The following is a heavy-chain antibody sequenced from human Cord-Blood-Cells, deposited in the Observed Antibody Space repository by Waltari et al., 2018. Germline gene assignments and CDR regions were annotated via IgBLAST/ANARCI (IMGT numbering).Heavy chain of an antibody. CDR1: GYTLTALS. J-gene: IGHJ4*02. D-gene: IGHD3-22*01. CDR3: ATGLYYYDSSVVDY. V-gene: IGHV1-24*01. CDR2: FDPEDGET. Sequence: QVQLVQSGAEVTKPGASVKVSCKVSGYTLTALSMTWVRQAPGKGLEWMGGFDPEDGETIYAQKFQGRVTMTEDTSTDTAYMELSSLRSEDTAVYYCATGLYYYDSSVVDYWGQGTLVTVSS.